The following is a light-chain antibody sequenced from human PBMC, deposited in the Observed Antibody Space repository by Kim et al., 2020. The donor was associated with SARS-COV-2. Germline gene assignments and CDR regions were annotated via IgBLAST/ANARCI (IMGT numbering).Light chain of an antibody. J-gene: IGKJ2*01. CDR2: VAS. CDR1: QSVSSSY. Sequence: EIVLTQSPGTLSLSPGERATLSCRASQSVSSSYLAWYQQKPGQAPRLIIYVASSRATGIPDRFSGSGSGTDFTLTISRLEPEDFAVYYCQQYGSSPYTFGQGTKLEI. CDR3: QQYGSSPYT. V-gene: IGKV3-20*01.